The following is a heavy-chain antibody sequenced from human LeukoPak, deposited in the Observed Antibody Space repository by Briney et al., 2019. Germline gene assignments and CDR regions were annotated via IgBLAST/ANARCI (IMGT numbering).Heavy chain of an antibody. CDR1: GFSFGTYA. CDR2: SSGPSGNT. Sequence: GGSLRLSCAASGFSFGTYAMSWVRQAPGKGLEWVSGSSGPSGNTYYADSVKGRFTISRDRSKNTLFLQMNGLRAEDTAVYYCARGSGFFLDFDYWGQGTLVTVYS. V-gene: IGHV3-23*01. CDR3: ARGSGFFLDFDY. J-gene: IGHJ4*02. D-gene: IGHD3-22*01.